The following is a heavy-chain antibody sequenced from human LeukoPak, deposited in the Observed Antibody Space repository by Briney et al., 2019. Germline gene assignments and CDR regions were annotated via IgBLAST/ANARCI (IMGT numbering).Heavy chain of an antibody. D-gene: IGHD3-16*01. Sequence: PSETLSLTCTVSGGSISSYYWSWIRQPPGKGLEWIGYIYYSGSTNYNPSLKSRVTISVDTSKNQFSLKLSSVTAADTAVYYCAISDDYVWGSHDYWGQGTLVTVSS. CDR2: IYYSGST. J-gene: IGHJ4*02. V-gene: IGHV4-59*01. CDR1: GGSISSYY. CDR3: AISDDYVWGSHDY.